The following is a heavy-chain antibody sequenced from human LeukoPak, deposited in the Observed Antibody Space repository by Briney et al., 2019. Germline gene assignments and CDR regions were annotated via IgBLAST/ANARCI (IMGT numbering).Heavy chain of an antibody. CDR1: GFTFSNFY. CDR3: ARDPRSHIEAPY. CDR2: ISVSSSYI. Sequence: PGGSLRLSCAASGFTFSNFYKNWVRQAPGKGLEWVSSISVSSSYIYYADSVKGRFTISRDNAENSLFLQMNSLRAEDTAVYYCARDPRSHIEAPYWGQGTLVTVSS. J-gene: IGHJ4*02. D-gene: IGHD2-21*01. V-gene: IGHV3-21*01.